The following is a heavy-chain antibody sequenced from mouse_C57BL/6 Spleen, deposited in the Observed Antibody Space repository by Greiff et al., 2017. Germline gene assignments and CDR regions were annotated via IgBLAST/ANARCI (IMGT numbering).Heavy chain of an antibody. D-gene: IGHD1-1*01. CDR1: GFTFSDYY. CDR2: INYDGSST. J-gene: IGHJ2*01. CDR3: ARITTVVAKDDFDY. Sequence: EVHLVESEGGLVQPGSSMKLSCTASGFTFSDYYMAWVRQVPEKGLEWVANINYDGSSTYYLDSLKSRFIISRDNAKNILYLQMSSLKSEDTATYYCARITTVVAKDDFDYWGQGTTLTVSS. V-gene: IGHV5-16*01.